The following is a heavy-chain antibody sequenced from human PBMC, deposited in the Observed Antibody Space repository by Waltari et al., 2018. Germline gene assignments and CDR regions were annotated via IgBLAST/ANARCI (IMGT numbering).Heavy chain of an antibody. D-gene: IGHD2-2*02. CDR3: ARGQCSSTSCYTTSRWFDP. CDR1: GGSFSGYY. CDR2: INHSGST. V-gene: IGHV4-34*01. Sequence: QVQLQQWGAGLLKPSETLSLTCAVYGGSFSGYYWSWIRQPPGKGLEWIGEINHSGSTNYNPSLKSRVTISVDTSKNQFSLKLSSVTAADTAVYYCARGQCSSTSCYTTSRWFDPWGQGTLVTVSS. J-gene: IGHJ5*02.